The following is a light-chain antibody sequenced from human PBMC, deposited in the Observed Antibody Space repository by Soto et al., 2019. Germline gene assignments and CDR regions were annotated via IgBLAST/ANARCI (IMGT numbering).Light chain of an antibody. J-gene: IGKJ1*01. CDR3: QKYNSAPWT. CDR1: QGISDY. V-gene: IGKV1-27*01. Sequence: DIQMTQSPSSLSASVGDRVTITCRASQGISDYLAWYQQKPGKVPRLLIYDASTLQSGVSSRFSGRGSGTDFPLTISSLQPEDVATYYCQKYNSAPWTFGQGTKVEIK. CDR2: DAS.